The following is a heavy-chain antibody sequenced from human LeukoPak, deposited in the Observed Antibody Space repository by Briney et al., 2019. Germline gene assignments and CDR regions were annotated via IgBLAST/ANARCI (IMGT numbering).Heavy chain of an antibody. V-gene: IGHV3-30*03. Sequence: GSLRLSCAPSGFTFSRHGMHWVRQAPGKGLEWVAIISNDGSRKYYADSVKGRFTISRDNSKNTLYLQMNSLRAEDTAVYYCARTYYYDSSGFGYWGQGTLVTVSS. CDR3: ARTYYYDSSGFGY. CDR2: ISNDGSRK. J-gene: IGHJ4*02. CDR1: GFTFSRHG. D-gene: IGHD3-22*01.